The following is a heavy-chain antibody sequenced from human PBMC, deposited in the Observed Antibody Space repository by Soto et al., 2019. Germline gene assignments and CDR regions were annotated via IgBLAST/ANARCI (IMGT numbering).Heavy chain of an antibody. J-gene: IGHJ6*02. V-gene: IGHV3-23*01. CDR1: GFTFSKFV. CDR3: TKASPDRHHMDV. CDR2: ITETGGDT. Sequence: EVQLLESGGDLVQPGGSLRLSCAASGFTFSKFVMRWVPQTPGKGLEWVSTITETGGDTYYTDSVKGRFTISRDNSKNTLYLQMTSLRAEDTALYYCTKASPDRHHMDVWGQGTTVTVSS.